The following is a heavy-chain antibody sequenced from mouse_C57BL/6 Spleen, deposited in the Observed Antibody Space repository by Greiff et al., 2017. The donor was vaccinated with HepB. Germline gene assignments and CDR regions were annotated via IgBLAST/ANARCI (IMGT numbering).Heavy chain of an antibody. CDR3: ASPCDYGSSRYAMDY. J-gene: IGHJ4*01. D-gene: IGHD1-1*01. V-gene: IGHV1-72*01. CDR1: GYTFTSYW. CDR2: IDPNSGGT. Sequence: VQLQQPGAELVKPGASVKLSCKASGYTFTSYWMHWVKQRPGRGLEWSGRIDPNSGGTKYNEKFKSKATLTVDKPSSTAYMQLSSLTSEDSAVYYCASPCDYGSSRYAMDYWGQGTSVTVSS.